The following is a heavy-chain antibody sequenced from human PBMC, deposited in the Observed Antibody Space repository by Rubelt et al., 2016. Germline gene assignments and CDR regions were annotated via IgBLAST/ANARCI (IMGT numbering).Heavy chain of an antibody. CDR3: ARLSSGWYYFDY. Sequence: QLQLQESGPGLVKPSETLSLTCTVSGGSISSSSYYWGWIRPPPGKGLEWIGSIYYSGSTYYNPSLKSRVTISGDTSKNQFSLKLSSVTAADTAVYYCARLSSGWYYFDYWGQGTLVTVSS. J-gene: IGHJ4*02. CDR1: GGSISSSSYY. V-gene: IGHV4-39*01. CDR2: IYYSGST. D-gene: IGHD6-19*01.